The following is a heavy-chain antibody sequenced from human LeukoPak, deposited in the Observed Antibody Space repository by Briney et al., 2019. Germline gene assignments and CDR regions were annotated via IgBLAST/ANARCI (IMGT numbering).Heavy chain of an antibody. D-gene: IGHD4-17*01. Sequence: GGSLRLSCAASGFIFSDYYMSWIRQAPGKGLEWVSYISRSGSTISYADSVKGRFTISRDNAKKSLHLQMNSLRADDTAVYYCARDPGYGDSDNAFDIWGQGTMVTVSS. CDR2: ISRSGSTI. CDR1: GFIFSDYY. J-gene: IGHJ3*02. CDR3: ARDPGYGDSDNAFDI. V-gene: IGHV3-11*01.